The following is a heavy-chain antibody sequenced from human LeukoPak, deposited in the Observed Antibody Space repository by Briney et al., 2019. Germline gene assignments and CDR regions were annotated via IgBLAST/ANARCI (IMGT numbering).Heavy chain of an antibody. J-gene: IGHJ4*02. Sequence: SETLSLTCTVSGDSISGYYGSWIRQPPGKGLEWIGYVYHTGHTHYSPSLKSRVTVPLDTPRNQVSLILRSVTAAGTAVYYCARHRFGHLFDYWGQGTLVFVSS. CDR1: GDSISGYY. CDR3: ARHRFGHLFDY. D-gene: IGHD3-16*01. V-gene: IGHV4-59*01. CDR2: VYHTGHT.